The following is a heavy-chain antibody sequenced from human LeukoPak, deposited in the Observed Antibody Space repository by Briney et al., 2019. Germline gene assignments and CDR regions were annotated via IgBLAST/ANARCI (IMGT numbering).Heavy chain of an antibody. CDR1: GFTFDGYG. V-gene: IGHV3-20*04. J-gene: IGHJ6*03. D-gene: IGHD3-10*01. CDR2: INWDGGTT. Sequence: PGGSLRLSCAASGFTFDGYGMSWVRQAPGKGLEWVSAINWDGGTTGYVDSVKGRFTISRDNAKNSLYLQMNSLRAEDTALYYCARATSGSYSNYYYSYYMDVWGKGTTVTVSS. CDR3: ARATSGSYSNYYYSYYMDV.